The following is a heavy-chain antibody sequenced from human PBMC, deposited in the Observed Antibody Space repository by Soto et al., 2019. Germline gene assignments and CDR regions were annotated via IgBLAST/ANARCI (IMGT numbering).Heavy chain of an antibody. CDR1: GYTFTSYA. V-gene: IGHV1-3*01. D-gene: IGHD6-19*01. J-gene: IGHJ6*02. CDR3: ARDREAGYNFYYGMDV. Sequence: ASVKVSCKASGYTFTSYAMHWVRQAPGQRLEWMGWINAGNGNTKYSQKFQGRVTLSVDTSTNQVSLRLASVTAADTAIYYCARDREAGYNFYYGMDVWGQGITVTVSS. CDR2: INAGNGNT.